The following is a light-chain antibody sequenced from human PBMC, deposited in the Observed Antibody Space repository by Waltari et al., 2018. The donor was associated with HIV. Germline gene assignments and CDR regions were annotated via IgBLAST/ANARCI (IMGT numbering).Light chain of an antibody. Sequence: EIVMTQSPATLSVSPGERATLSCRASQSVSSNLAWYQQKPGQAPRLLIYGASTRATGIPARFSGSGSGTEFTLTFSRLEPEDFAVYYCQQYASSPYTFGQGTKLEIK. J-gene: IGKJ2*01. CDR2: GAS. CDR1: QSVSSN. CDR3: QQYASSPYT. V-gene: IGKV3-15*01.